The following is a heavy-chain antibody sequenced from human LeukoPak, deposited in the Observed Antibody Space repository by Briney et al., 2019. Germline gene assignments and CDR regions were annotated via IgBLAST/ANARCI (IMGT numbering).Heavy chain of an antibody. D-gene: IGHD1-26*01. CDR2: ISSSSSYI. J-gene: IGHJ4*02. CDR1: GFTFSSYS. V-gene: IGHV3-21*03. CDR3: TTDPRWELDY. Sequence: GGSLRLSCAASGFTFSSYSMNWVRQAPGKGLEWVSSISSSSSYIYYADSVKGRFTISRDNAKNSLYLQMNSLKTEDTAVYYCTTDPRWELDYWGQGTLVTVSS.